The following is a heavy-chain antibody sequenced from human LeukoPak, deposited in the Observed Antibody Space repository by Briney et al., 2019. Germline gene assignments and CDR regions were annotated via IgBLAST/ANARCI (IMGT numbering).Heavy chain of an antibody. V-gene: IGHV3-23*01. J-gene: IGHJ4*02. D-gene: IGHD3-22*01. Sequence: GGSLRLSCAASGFTFSSYAMTWVRQAPGKGLEWVSTITDSVSGGSTYYADSVKGRFTISRDNSKNTLYLQMSSLRAEDTAVYYCAKGYYYDSSGYYGPFDYWGQGTLVTVSS. CDR2: ITDSVSGGST. CDR3: AKGYYYDSSGYYGPFDY. CDR1: GFTFSSYA.